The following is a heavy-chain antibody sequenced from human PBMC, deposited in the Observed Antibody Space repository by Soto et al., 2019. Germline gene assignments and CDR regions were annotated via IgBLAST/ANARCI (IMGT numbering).Heavy chain of an antibody. V-gene: IGHV1-2*02. Sequence: ASVKVSCKXSGYTFTGYHIHWVRQAPGQGLEWMGWINTDSGGTLYAQKFQGRVTMTRDTSISTAYMEVGRLTSDDTAVYYCARWVGASNWFDPWGQGTLVTVSS. CDR1: GYTFTGYH. CDR3: ARWVGASNWFDP. D-gene: IGHD1-26*01. CDR2: INTDSGGT. J-gene: IGHJ5*02.